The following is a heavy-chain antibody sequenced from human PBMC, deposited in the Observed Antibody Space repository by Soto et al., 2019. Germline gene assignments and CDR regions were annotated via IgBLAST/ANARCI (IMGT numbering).Heavy chain of an antibody. CDR1: GGTFSSYT. CDR3: ARDSLDYVWGSYRTYYFDN. Sequence: QVQLVQSGAEVKKPGSSVKVSCKASGGTFSSYTISWVRQAPGQGLEWMGRIIPILGIANYAQKFQGRVTITADKSTSTAYMELSSLRSEDTAVYYCARDSLDYVWGSYRTYYFDNWGQGTLVTVSS. V-gene: IGHV1-69*08. D-gene: IGHD3-16*02. CDR2: IIPILGIA. J-gene: IGHJ4*02.